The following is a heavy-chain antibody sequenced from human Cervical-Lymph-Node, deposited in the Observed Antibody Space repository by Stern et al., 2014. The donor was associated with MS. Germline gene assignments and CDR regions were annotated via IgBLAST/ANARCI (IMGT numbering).Heavy chain of an antibody. J-gene: IGHJ4*02. CDR3: ARKADWGDYFDY. CDR2: VYYSGSA. V-gene: IGHV4-59*08. Sequence: MQLVESGPGLLKPSETLSLTCTVSGDSIRTYFWTWIRQPPGKTLQWIGYVYYSGSANYNPSLKSRVTMSVDTSNKQFSLKLSSVTAADTAVYYCARKADWGDYFDYWGQGTLVTVSS. D-gene: IGHD7-27*01. CDR1: GDSIRTYF.